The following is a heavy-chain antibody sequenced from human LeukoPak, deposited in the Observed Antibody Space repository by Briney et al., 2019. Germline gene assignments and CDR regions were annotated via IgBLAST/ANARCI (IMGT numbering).Heavy chain of an antibody. J-gene: IGHJ4*02. CDR2: IYYSGST. Sequence: SETLSLTCTVSGGSISSYYWSWIRQPPGKGLEWIGYIYYSGSTNYNPSLKSRVTISVDTSKNQFSLKLSSVTAADTAVYYCARESIGTTGTTGDYWGQGTLVTVSS. V-gene: IGHV4-59*12. CDR3: ARESIGTTGTTGDY. CDR1: GGSISSYY. D-gene: IGHD1-1*01.